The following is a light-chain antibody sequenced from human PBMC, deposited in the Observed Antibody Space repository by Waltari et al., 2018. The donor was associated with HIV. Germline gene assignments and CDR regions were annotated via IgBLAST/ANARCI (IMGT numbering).Light chain of an antibody. Sequence: SSRARQRCMRTYVALYQQKPGQAPRRLIYGASSRATGIPDRFSGSGSGTDFTLTIIRLEPEDFAVYDCQQYGSSPPYTFGQGTKLEIK. CDR2: GAS. CDR1: QRCMRTY. V-gene: IGKV3-20*01. J-gene: IGKJ2*01. CDR3: QQYGSSPPYT.